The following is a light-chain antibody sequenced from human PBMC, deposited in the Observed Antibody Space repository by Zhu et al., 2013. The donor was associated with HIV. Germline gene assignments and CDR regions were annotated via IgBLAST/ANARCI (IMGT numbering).Light chain of an antibody. CDR2: DAS. V-gene: IGKV3-15*01. J-gene: IGKJ1*01. CDR1: QSVTSY. CDR3: QQYDNWLGT. Sequence: EIVLTQSPATLSLSPGERATLSCRASQSVTSYLAWYQHKPGQAPRLLIFDASVRASGIPARFSGSGSGTEFTLTISSLQSEDFAVYYCQQYDNWLGTFGQGTKVEIK.